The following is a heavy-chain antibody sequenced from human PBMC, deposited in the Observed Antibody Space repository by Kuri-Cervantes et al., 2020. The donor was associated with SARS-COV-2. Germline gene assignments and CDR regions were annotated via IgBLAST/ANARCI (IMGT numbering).Heavy chain of an antibody. V-gene: IGHV3-74*01. J-gene: IGHJ4*02. CDR2: IYTEGSTA. D-gene: IGHD3-3*01. CDR1: GFSFSSYW. Sequence: GESLKISCAASGFSFSSYWMHWVRQAPGKGLVWVSRIYTEGSTASYADSAKGRFTISRDNAKNTLFLQMNSLRAEDTAVCYCARDVDPYYDYWSGSAGYWGQGTLVTVSS. CDR3: ARDVDPYYDYWSGSAGY.